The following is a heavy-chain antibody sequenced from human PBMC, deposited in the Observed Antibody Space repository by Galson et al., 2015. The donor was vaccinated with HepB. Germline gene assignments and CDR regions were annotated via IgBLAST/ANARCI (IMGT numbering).Heavy chain of an antibody. V-gene: IGHV1-3*01. CDR3: ARSTTMVRGVYYGGMDV. CDR2: ISVGYGNT. D-gene: IGHD3-10*01. Sequence: SVKVSCKASGYTFTSFSMHWVRQAPGPRLEWMGWISVGYGNTKYSEKFQDRVTITRDTSANTAYMELSSLTSEDTAVYYCARSTTMVRGVYYGGMDVWGQGTTVTVPS. J-gene: IGHJ6*02. CDR1: GYTFTSFS.